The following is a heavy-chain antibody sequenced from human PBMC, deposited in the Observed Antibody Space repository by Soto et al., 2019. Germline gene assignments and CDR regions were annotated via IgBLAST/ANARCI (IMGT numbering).Heavy chain of an antibody. Sequence: QVQLQESGPGLVKPSETLSLTCTVSGGSVSSGSYSWSWIRQPPGKGREWIGYIYYSGSTNYNPSLKSRVTISVDTSKNPFSLKLSSVTAADTAVHYCARDPVSDMVSGSFDPWGQGTLVTVSS. V-gene: IGHV4-61*01. CDR2: IYYSGST. D-gene: IGHD3-10*01. CDR1: GGSVSSGSYS. J-gene: IGHJ5*02. CDR3: ARDPVSDMVSGSFDP.